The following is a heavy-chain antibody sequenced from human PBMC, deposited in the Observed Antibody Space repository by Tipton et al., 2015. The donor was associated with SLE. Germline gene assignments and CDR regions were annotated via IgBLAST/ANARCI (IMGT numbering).Heavy chain of an antibody. V-gene: IGHV5-51*01. CDR1: GYTFTNYW. D-gene: IGHD1-26*01. Sequence: QSGPEVKKTGESLKISCKGSGYTFTNYWIGWVRQMPGKGLEWMGIIYPGDSDTRYSPSFQGQVTISADKSTSTAYLQWGRLKASDTAMYYCASGASALFDYWGQGTLVTVSS. CDR2: IYPGDSDT. CDR3: ASGASALFDY. J-gene: IGHJ4*02.